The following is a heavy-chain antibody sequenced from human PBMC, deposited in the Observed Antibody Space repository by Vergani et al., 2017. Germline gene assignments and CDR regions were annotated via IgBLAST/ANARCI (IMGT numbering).Heavy chain of an antibody. D-gene: IGHD6-13*01. CDR1: GESFSSFY. CDR3: ARGDSSSWYGIDY. CDR2: INNDGHT. V-gene: IGHV4-34*02. J-gene: IGHJ4*02. Sequence: QVQLQQWGAGVVKPSGTLSLTCAVFGESFSSFYWSWIRQPPGKGLEWIGEINNDGHTNYNPSLESRVTISVDTSKNQFSLKLSSVTAADTAVYYCARGDSSSWYGIDYWGQGTLVTVSS.